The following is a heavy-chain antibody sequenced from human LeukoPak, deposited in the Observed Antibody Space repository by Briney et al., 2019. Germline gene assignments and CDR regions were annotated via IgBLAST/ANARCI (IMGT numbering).Heavy chain of an antibody. CDR3: AKLRGYTAYDSDYFDY. Sequence: GGSLRLSCAASGFTFRSYAMSWVRQAPGKGLDWVSTITGSGGTTYYADSADSVKGRLTISRDNSKYTLYLQMNSLTAEDTAVYYCAKLRGYTAYDSDYFDYWGQGTLVTVSS. CDR1: GFTFRSYA. D-gene: IGHD5-12*01. CDR2: ITGSGGTT. J-gene: IGHJ4*02. V-gene: IGHV3-23*01.